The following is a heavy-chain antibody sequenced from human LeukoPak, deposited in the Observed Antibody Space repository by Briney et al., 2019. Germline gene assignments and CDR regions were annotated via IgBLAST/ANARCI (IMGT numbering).Heavy chain of an antibody. CDR1: GASISGYY. CDR3: ARVLLSSGSST. CDR2: VYYSGIT. D-gene: IGHD3-22*01. Sequence: PSETLSFTCSVSGASISGYYYNWIRQPPGKGLEWIGYVYYSGITNFNPSLKSRVTMSVDTSKNQFSLKVSSVTAADTAVYYCARVLLSSGSSTWGQGTLVTVSS. J-gene: IGHJ5*02. V-gene: IGHV4-59*01.